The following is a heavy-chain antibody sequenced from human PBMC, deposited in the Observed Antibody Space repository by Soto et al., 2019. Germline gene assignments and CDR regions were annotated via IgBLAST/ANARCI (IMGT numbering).Heavy chain of an antibody. CDR1: GFTFRSYA. D-gene: IGHD3-22*01. Sequence: GGSLRLSCAASGFTFRSYAMSWVRQAPGKGLEWVSAISGSGGSTYYAASAKGRFTISRDNSKNTLYLQVTGRRAEDTAVYYCAARRSDYYDSSGYYYYVMDVGGQGTTVTVSS. V-gene: IGHV3-23*01. J-gene: IGHJ6*02. CDR2: ISGSGGST. CDR3: AARRSDYYDSSGYYYYVMDV.